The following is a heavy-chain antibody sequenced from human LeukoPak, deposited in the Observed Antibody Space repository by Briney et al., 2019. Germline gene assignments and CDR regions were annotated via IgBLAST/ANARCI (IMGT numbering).Heavy chain of an antibody. J-gene: IGHJ6*02. CDR2: ISGSGGST. CDR3: AKGKSGGVNYGMDV. D-gene: IGHD1-26*01. Sequence: GGSLRLSCAASGFTFSSYAMSWVRQAPGKGLEWVSVISGSGGSTYYADSVKGRFTISRDNSKNTLYLQMNSLRAEDTAVYYCAKGKSGGVNYGMDVWGQETTVTVSS. CDR1: GFTFSSYA. V-gene: IGHV3-23*01.